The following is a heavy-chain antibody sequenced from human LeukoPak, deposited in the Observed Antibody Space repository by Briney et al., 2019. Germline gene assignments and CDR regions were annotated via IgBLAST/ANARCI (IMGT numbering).Heavy chain of an antibody. CDR2: IKQDGSEK. J-gene: IGHJ4*02. CDR3: ARDYGDYVSYFDY. Sequence: GGSLRLSCAASGFTFSSFWMSWVRQAPGKGPEWVANIKQDGSEKYYVDSVKGRFTISRDNAKNSLYLQMNSLRAEDTAVYYCARDYGDYVSYFDYWGQGTLVTVSS. D-gene: IGHD4-17*01. V-gene: IGHV3-7*01. CDR1: GFTFSSFW.